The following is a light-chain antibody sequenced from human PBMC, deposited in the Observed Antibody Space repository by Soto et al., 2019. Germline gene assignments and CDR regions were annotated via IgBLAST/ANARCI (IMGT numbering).Light chain of an antibody. CDR3: QQLYTSPFT. CDR2: EAS. V-gene: IGKV1-9*01. CDR1: HDITTF. J-gene: IGKJ5*01. Sequence: DIQLTQSPSLLSASIGDRVTITCRASHDITTFLAWYQQKPGKAPKLLIYEASTLPSGVPSRFSGSGSGTEFTLTISGLLPEDFAAYHCQQLYTSPFTFGQGTRLEIK.